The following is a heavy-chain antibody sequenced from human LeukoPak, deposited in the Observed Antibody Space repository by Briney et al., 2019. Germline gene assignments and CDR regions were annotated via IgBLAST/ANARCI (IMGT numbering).Heavy chain of an antibody. CDR2: MNPNSGNT. V-gene: IGHV1-8*01. CDR3: ARVSLYCSGGSCYSGYFDY. D-gene: IGHD2-15*01. CDR1: GHTFTSYD. J-gene: IGHJ4*02. Sequence: ASVKVSCKASGHTFTSYDINWVRQATGQGLEWMGWMNPNSGNTGYAQKFQGRVTMTRNTSISTAYMELSSLRSEDTAVYYCARVSLYCSGGSCYSGYFDYWGQGTLVTVSS.